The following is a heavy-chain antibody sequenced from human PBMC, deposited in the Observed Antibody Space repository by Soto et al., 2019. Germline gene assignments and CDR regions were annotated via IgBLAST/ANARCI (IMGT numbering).Heavy chain of an antibody. J-gene: IGHJ4*02. CDR2: ISSLSSYI. D-gene: IGHD5-18*01. Sequence: EVQLVESGGGLVKPGGSLRVSCVASGFTFSSYSMNWVRQAPGKGLEWVSSISSLSSYIYYADSVKGRFNISRDNAKNSLYLQMNSLRAEDTAIYYCARGELWFDYWGQGTLVTVSS. CDR3: ARGELWFDY. CDR1: GFTFSSYS. V-gene: IGHV3-21*01.